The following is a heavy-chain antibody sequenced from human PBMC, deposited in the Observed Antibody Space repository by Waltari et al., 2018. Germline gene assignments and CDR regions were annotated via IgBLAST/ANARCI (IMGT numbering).Heavy chain of an antibody. CDR3: ARGIIHSGWPFFDY. D-gene: IGHD6-19*01. CDR2: RNPNSGNT. CDR1: GYTFTSYD. J-gene: IGHJ4*02. Sequence: QVQLVQSGAEVKKPGASVKVSCKASGYTFTSYDINWVRQATGQGLEWMGWRNPNSGNTGYAQKFQGRVTMTRNTSISTAYMELSSLRSEDTAVYYCARGIIHSGWPFFDYWGQGTLVTVSS. V-gene: IGHV1-8*01.